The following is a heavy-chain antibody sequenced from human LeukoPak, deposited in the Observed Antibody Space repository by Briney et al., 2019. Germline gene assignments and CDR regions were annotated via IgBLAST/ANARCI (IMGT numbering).Heavy chain of an antibody. V-gene: IGHV3-23*01. Sequence: PAGSLRLSCTASGFTFSDYSMSWVRQAPGAGLEWVSAISPAGDSTTDADSVKGRFTISRDNSKTTLYLQMNGLTAEDTALYYCARRLVTAGITDFFDSWGQGTLVSVSS. CDR2: ISPAGDST. D-gene: IGHD2-2*01. CDR1: GFTFSDYS. J-gene: IGHJ4*02. CDR3: ARRLVTAGITDFFDS.